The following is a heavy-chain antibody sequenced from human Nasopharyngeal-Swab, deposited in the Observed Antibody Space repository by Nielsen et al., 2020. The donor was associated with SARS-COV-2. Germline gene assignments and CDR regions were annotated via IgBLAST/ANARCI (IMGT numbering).Heavy chain of an antibody. J-gene: IGHJ4*02. D-gene: IGHD6-6*01. V-gene: IGHV4-34*01. CDR2: INHSGRK. Sequence: WIRQPPGKGGEGRGEINHSGRKNYNPSLKSRVTISVDTSKNQFYLKLSSVTAADTAVYYCATSIAARPGPDFDYWGQGTLVTVSS. CDR3: ATSIAARPGPDFDY.